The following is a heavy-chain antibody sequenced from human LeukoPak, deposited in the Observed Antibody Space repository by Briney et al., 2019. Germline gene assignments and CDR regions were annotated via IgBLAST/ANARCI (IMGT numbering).Heavy chain of an antibody. J-gene: IGHJ4*02. CDR2: IKKTGSET. Sequence: PGGSLRLSCAASKFIFSNYWMSWVRQAPGKGLEWVAYIKKTGSETYYVDSVKGRFTITRDNARNSLFLQMNSLRAEDTAVYYCAREDGYCSGGNCYSYFGSWGQGALVTVSS. V-gene: IGHV3-7*01. D-gene: IGHD2-15*01. CDR1: KFIFSNYW. CDR3: AREDGYCSGGNCYSYFGS.